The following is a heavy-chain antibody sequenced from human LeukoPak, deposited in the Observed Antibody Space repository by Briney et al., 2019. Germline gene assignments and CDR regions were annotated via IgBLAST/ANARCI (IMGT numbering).Heavy chain of an antibody. CDR2: IYYSGTT. V-gene: IGHV4-59*01. D-gene: IGHD3-10*01. Sequence: SETLSLTCSVSGASISSYYWNWIRQPPGKGLEWIGYIYYSGTTNYNPSLKSRVTISVDTSKNQFSLKLSSVTAADTAVYYCARDLPRSGRDAFDIWGQGTMVTVSS. J-gene: IGHJ3*02. CDR1: GASISSYY. CDR3: ARDLPRSGRDAFDI.